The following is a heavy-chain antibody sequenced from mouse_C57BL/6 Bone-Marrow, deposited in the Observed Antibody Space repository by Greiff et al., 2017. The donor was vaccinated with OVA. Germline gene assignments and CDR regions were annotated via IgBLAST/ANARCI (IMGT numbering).Heavy chain of an antibody. D-gene: IGHD2-3*01. CDR3: ARRMVHWYFDV. J-gene: IGHJ1*03. V-gene: IGHV1-80*01. Sequence: QVHVKQSGAELVKPGASVKISCKASGYAFSSYWMNWVKQRPGKGLEWIGQIYPGDGDTNYNGKFKGKATLTADKSSSTAYMQLSSLTSEDSAVYFCARRMVHWYFDVWGTGTTVTVSS. CDR2: IYPGDGDT. CDR1: GYAFSSYW.